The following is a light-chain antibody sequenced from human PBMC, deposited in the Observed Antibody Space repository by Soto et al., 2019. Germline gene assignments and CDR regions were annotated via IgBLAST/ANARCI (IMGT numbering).Light chain of an antibody. CDR3: QQYYSTRGT. Sequence: DIMMTQSPDSLAVSRGERATINSKSTQSAFYSSNKMNYIAGDPQKPGQPPKLLIYWASTRASGVPDRLRGSGSGTDFVLSVSSLQAEDVAVYYCQQYYSTRGTFGQGTKV. V-gene: IGKV4-1*01. CDR2: WAS. J-gene: IGKJ1*01. CDR1: QSAFYSSNKMNY.